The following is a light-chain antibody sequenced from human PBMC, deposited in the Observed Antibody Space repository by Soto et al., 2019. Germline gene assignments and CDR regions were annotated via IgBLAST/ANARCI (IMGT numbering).Light chain of an antibody. Sequence: ESVLTQSPGTLSLSPGERATLSCRLSQTVGPTALAGYQQKPGQAPRLLISGASHRAPGIPDRFSGSGSGTDFTLTISRLEPDDFAVYYCQQYGGSPGFTFGPGTKVDIK. V-gene: IGKV3-20*01. CDR1: QTVGPTA. CDR2: GAS. CDR3: QQYGGSPGFT. J-gene: IGKJ3*01.